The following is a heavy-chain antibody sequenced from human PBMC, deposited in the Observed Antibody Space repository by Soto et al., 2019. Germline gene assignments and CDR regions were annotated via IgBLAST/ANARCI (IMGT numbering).Heavy chain of an antibody. J-gene: IGHJ6*02. Sequence: SETLSITCAVSGGSISSGGYSRSWIRQPPGKGLEWIGYIYHSGSTYYNPSLKSRVTISVDRSKNQFSLKLSSVTAAHTAVYYCARVRVTMVREGYYYDGMDVWGQGTTVTVSS. D-gene: IGHD3-10*01. V-gene: IGHV4-30-2*01. CDR2: IYHSGST. CDR1: GGSISSGGYS. CDR3: ARVRVTMVREGYYYDGMDV.